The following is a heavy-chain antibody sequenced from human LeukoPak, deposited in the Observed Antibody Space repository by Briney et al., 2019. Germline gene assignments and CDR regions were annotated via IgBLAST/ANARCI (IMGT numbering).Heavy chain of an antibody. CDR1: GFTFSSYG. D-gene: IGHD2-2*01. V-gene: IGHV3-30*18. Sequence: GRSLRLSCAASGFTFSSYGMHWVRQAPGKGLEWVAVISYDGSNKYYADSVKGRFTISRGNSKNTLYLQMNSLRAEDTAVFYCAKDLGGVVVVPAAFDYWGQGTLVTVSS. CDR3: AKDLGGVVVVPAAFDY. CDR2: ISYDGSNK. J-gene: IGHJ4*02.